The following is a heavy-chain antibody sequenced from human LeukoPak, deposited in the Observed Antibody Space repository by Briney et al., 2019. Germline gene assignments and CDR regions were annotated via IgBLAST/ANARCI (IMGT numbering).Heavy chain of an antibody. Sequence: PSETLSLTCTVSGGSISSSSYYWGWIRQPPGKGLEWIGSIYYSGSTYYNPSLKSRVTISVDTSKNQFSLKLSSVTAADTAVYYCARDSGDPLKLRLGYYDSSGECGCFDYWGQGTLVTVSS. CDR2: IYYSGST. J-gene: IGHJ4*02. D-gene: IGHD3-22*01. CDR1: GGSISSSSYY. CDR3: ARDSGDPLKLRLGYYDSSGECGCFDY. V-gene: IGHV4-39*07.